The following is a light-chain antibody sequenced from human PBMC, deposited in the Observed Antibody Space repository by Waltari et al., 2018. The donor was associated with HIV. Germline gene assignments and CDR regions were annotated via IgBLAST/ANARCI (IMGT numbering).Light chain of an antibody. V-gene: IGKV2-24*01. J-gene: IGKJ2*01. CDR3: MQAKRSYT. CDR2: QIS. Sequence: DIVLTQTPLSSPVTLGQPASFSCRSSESLVHSDGTTHLSWLHQRPGQPPRLLIYQISNRFSGGPDRFSGGGAGTVFTLKISRVEPEDVGIYYCMQAKRSYTFGRGTKLEIK. CDR1: ESLVHSDGTTH.